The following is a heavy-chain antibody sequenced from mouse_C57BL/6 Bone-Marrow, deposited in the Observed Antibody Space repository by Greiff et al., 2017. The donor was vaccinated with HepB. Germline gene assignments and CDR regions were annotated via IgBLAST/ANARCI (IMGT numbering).Heavy chain of an antibody. Sequence: QVQLQQSGPGLVKPSQSLFLTCSITGFPITSGYYWIWIRQSPGKPLEWMGYITHSGETFYNPSLQSPISITRETSKNQFFLQLNSVTTEDTAMYYCAGDKGAIPGFAYWGQGTLVTVSA. CDR1: GFPITSGYY. CDR2: ITHSGET. CDR3: AGDKGAIPGFAY. J-gene: IGHJ3*01. V-gene: IGHV12-3*01.